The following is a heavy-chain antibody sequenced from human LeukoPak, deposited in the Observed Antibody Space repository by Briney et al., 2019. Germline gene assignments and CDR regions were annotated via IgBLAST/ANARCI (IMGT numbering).Heavy chain of an antibody. CDR2: SYYSGRT. V-gene: IGHV4-39*01. D-gene: IGHD3-22*01. CDR1: GDSVSRSDSY. J-gene: IGHJ1*01. Sequence: PSETLSLTCSVSGDSVSRSDSYWDWIRQPPGKGLEWIGTSYYSGRTYYSPALKGRVTMSVDPSNNQFSLSLRSVTAADTAIYYCARRRYYDGSGYLEWGQGTLLSVSS. CDR3: ARRRYYDGSGYLE.